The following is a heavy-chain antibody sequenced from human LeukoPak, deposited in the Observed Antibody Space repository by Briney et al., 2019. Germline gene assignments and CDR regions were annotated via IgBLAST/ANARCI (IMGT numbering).Heavy chain of an antibody. V-gene: IGHV4-59*01. CDR1: GGSISSYY. CDR2: IYYSGST. J-gene: IGHJ4*02. D-gene: IGHD4-17*01. CDR3: ARARDDYGDSWGFDY. Sequence: PSETLSLTCTVSGGSISSYYWSWIRQPPGKGLELIGYIYYSGSTNYNPSLKSRVTISVDTSKNQFSLKLSSVTAADTAVYYCARARDDYGDSWGFDYWGQGTLVTVSS.